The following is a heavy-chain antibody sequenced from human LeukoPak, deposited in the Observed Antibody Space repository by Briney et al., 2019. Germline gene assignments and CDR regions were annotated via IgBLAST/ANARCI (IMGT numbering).Heavy chain of an antibody. Sequence: ASVKVSCKVSGYILTEVSMHWVRQAPGKGLEWMGGFDPEDGETKYAQKFQGRVTMTRDTSISTAYMELSRLRSDDTAVYYCARGTLRIAAAPNWFDPWGQGTLVTVSS. CDR1: GYILTEVS. D-gene: IGHD6-13*01. CDR2: FDPEDGET. V-gene: IGHV1-24*01. J-gene: IGHJ5*02. CDR3: ARGTLRIAAAPNWFDP.